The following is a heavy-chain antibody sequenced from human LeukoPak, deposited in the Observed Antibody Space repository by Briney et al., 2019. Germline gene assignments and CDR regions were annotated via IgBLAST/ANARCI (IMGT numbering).Heavy chain of an antibody. V-gene: IGHV3-30*03. CDR1: GFTFSSYG. CDR3: NTYHFDY. J-gene: IGHJ4*02. Sequence: GRSLRLSCAASGFTFSSYGMHWVRQAPGKGLEWVAVISYDGSNKYYADSVKGRFTISRDSSKNTLYLQMNSLRAEDTAVYYCNTYHFDYWGQGTLVTVSS. D-gene: IGHD2-2*01. CDR2: ISYDGSNK.